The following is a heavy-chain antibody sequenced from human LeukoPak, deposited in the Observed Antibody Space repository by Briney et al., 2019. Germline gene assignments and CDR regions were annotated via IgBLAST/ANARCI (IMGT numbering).Heavy chain of an antibody. D-gene: IGHD1-26*01. Sequence: GGSLKLSCAASGFTLSDCAMHWVRQASGKGLEWVGLIRTKGANYATAYAASVKGRFIISRDDSSNMAHLQMNSLKNDDTAVYYCTRDGGSYSHLDNWGPGTRVTVSS. CDR2: IRTKGANYAT. V-gene: IGHV3-73*01. J-gene: IGHJ4*02. CDR1: GFTLSDCA. CDR3: TRDGGSYSHLDN.